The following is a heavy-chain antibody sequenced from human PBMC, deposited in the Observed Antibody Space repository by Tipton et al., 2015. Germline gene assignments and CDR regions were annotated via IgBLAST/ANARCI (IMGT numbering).Heavy chain of an antibody. V-gene: IGHV4-59*11. CDR1: GGPISSHY. J-gene: IGHJ6*02. D-gene: IGHD2-2*01. CDR2: IFNRQNI. Sequence: TLSLTCTVSGGPISSHYWSWMRQPPGKGLEWIGYIFNRQNINYNPSLKNRVTISIDMPRKQFSLKVNSVAAADTAVYYCARGPDTVVVPAASYYYGMDVWGQGTTVTVSS. CDR3: ARGPDTVVVPAASYYYGMDV.